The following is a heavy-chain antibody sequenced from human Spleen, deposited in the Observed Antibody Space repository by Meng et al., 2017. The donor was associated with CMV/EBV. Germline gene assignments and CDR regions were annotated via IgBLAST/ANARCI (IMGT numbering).Heavy chain of an antibody. D-gene: IGHD6-19*01. V-gene: IGHV3-74*01. Sequence: GESLKISCAASGFTFSSYWMHWVRQAPGKGLVWVSRINSDGSSTSYADSVKGRFTISRDNAKNSLYLQMNSLRAEDTAVYYCARLGSSGWSQYYYYGMDVWGQGTTVTVSS. CDR2: INSDGSST. CDR1: GFTFSSYW. J-gene: IGHJ6*02. CDR3: ARLGSSGWSQYYYYGMDV.